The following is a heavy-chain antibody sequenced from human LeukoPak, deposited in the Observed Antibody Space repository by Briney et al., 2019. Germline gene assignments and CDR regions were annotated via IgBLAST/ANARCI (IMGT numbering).Heavy chain of an antibody. D-gene: IGHD2-8*01. J-gene: IGHJ5*02. Sequence: SETLSLTCTVSGGSISSYYWSWIRQPAGKGLEWIGRIYTSGSTNYNPSLKSRVTMSVDTSKNQFSLKLSSVTAADTAVYYCARDRVGYCTNGVCYTSSSSSWYWFDPWGQGTLVTVSS. CDR3: ARDRVGYCTNGVCYTSSSSSWYWFDP. V-gene: IGHV4-4*07. CDR2: IYTSGST. CDR1: GGSISSYY.